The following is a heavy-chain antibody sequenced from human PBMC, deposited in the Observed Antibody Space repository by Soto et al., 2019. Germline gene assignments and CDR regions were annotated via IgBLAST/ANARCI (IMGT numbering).Heavy chain of an antibody. CDR2: ISYDGSNK. D-gene: IGHD1-7*01. Sequence: GGSLRLSCAASGFTFSSYGMHWVRQAPGKGLEWVAVISYDGSNKYYADSVKGRFTISRDNSKNTLYLQMNSLRAEDTAVYYCAKGGAGTTWYYYYYGMDVWGQGTTVTVSS. CDR1: GFTFSSYG. V-gene: IGHV3-30*18. J-gene: IGHJ6*02. CDR3: AKGGAGTTWYYYYYGMDV.